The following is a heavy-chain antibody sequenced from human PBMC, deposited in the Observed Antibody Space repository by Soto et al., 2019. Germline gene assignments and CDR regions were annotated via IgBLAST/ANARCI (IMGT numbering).Heavy chain of an antibody. CDR2: INSDGSST. CDR3: ARDSPYYDFWSGYSHYGMDV. J-gene: IGHJ6*02. D-gene: IGHD3-3*01. V-gene: IGHV3-74*01. CDR1: GFTFSSYW. Sequence: GGSLRLSCAASGFTFSSYWMHWVRQGPGKGLVWVSRINSDGSSTSYADSVKGRFTISRDNAKNTLYLQMNSLRAEDTAVYYCARDSPYYDFWSGYSHYGMDVWGQGTTVTVSS.